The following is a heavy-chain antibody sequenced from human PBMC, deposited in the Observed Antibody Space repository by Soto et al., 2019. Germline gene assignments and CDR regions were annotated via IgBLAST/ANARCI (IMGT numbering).Heavy chain of an antibody. D-gene: IGHD2-15*01. CDR3: ARDMFSVVVAATIYFDY. CDR1: GYTLTSYG. J-gene: IGHJ4*02. CDR2: ISAYNGNT. V-gene: IGHV1-18*01. Sequence: ASVKVSCKASGYTLTSYGISWVRQAPGQGLEWMGWISAYNGNTNYAQKLQGRVTMTTDTSTSTAYMELRSLRSDDTAVYYCARDMFSVVVAATIYFDYWGQGTLVTVSS.